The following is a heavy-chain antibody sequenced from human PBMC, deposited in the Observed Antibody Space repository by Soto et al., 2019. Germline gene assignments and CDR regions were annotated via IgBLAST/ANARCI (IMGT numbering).Heavy chain of an antibody. D-gene: IGHD2-15*01. J-gene: IGHJ4*02. CDR2: IWYDGSNK. V-gene: IGHV3-33*01. CDR1: GFTFSSYG. CDR3: ARDQLSEAFGYFDY. Sequence: PGGSLRLSCAASGFTFSSYGMHWVRQAPGKGLEWVAVIWYDGSNKYYADSVKGRFTISRDNSKNTLYLQMNSLRAEDTAVYYCARDQLSEAFGYFDYWGQGTLVTVSS.